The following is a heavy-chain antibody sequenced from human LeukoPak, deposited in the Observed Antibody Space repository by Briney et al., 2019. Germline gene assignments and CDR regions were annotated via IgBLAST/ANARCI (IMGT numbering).Heavy chain of an antibody. V-gene: IGHV4-59*05. CDR1: GGSISSYY. D-gene: IGHD6-19*01. J-gene: IGHJ3*02. CDR3: ARRRAGAFDI. CDR2: IYYSGST. Sequence: SETLSLTCTVSGGSISSYYWSWIRQPPGKGLEWIGSIYYSGSTYYNPSLKSRVTISVDTSKNQFSLKLSSVTAADTAVYYCARRRAGAFDIWGQGTMVTVSS.